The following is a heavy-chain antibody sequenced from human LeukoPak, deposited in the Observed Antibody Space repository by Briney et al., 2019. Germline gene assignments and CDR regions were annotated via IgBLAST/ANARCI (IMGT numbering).Heavy chain of an antibody. Sequence: SGGSLRLSCAASGFTVSSNYMSWVRQAPGKGLEWVSVIYSGGSTYYADSVKGRFTISRDNSKNTLYLQMNSLRAEDTAMYSCARKEGSRWNYWGQGTLVTVSS. V-gene: IGHV3-53*01. CDR3: ARKEGSRWNY. CDR1: GFTVSSNY. D-gene: IGHD6-13*01. CDR2: IYSGGST. J-gene: IGHJ4*02.